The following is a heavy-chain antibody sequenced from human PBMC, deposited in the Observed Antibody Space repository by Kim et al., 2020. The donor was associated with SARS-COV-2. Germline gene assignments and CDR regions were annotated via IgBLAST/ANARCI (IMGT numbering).Heavy chain of an antibody. CDR3: PRVSPYSNSWWDAFDI. V-gene: IGHV3-73*01. CDR1: GFTFSDSA. J-gene: IGHJ3*02. D-gene: IGHD6-13*01. Sequence: GGSLRLSCAASGFTFSDSAMYWVRQASGKGLEWVGRIRSKANSYATAYAASVQGRFTISRDDSKNTAYLQMNSLKAEDTAIYYCPRVSPYSNSWWDAFDIWGRGTMVTVSS. CDR2: IRSKANSYAT.